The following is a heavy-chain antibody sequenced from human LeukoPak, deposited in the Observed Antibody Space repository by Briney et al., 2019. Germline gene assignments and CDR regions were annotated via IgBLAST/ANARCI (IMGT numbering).Heavy chain of an antibody. Sequence: SETLSLTCTVSGHSFTSGTFYWAWLRQPPGKGLEWIATVYYTGSTYYNPSLKSRVTISMDTSKNQFSLDLRSVVAPDTAVYYCARHSGSGSLSRPFDPWGQGTLVTVSS. CDR2: VYYTGST. CDR3: ARHSGSGSLSRPFDP. J-gene: IGHJ5*02. CDR1: GHSFTSGTFY. V-gene: IGHV4-39*01. D-gene: IGHD3-10*01.